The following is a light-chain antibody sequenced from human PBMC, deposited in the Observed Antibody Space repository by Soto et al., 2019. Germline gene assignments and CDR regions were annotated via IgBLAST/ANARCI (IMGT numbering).Light chain of an antibody. CDR2: AAS. J-gene: IGKJ4*01. CDR1: RNINNY. Sequence: DIPMTQSPSSLSASVGDRVTITCRASRNINNYLNWYQHKSGKAPKLLIYAASTLQSGVPSRFSGSGSGTDFTLTISNLQLEDLATYYCQQSYGVPLTFGGGTKVEI. CDR3: QQSYGVPLT. V-gene: IGKV1-39*01.